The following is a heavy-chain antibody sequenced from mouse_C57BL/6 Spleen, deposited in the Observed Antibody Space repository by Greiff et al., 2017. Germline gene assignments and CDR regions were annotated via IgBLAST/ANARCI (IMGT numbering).Heavy chain of an antibody. CDR1: GYTFTSYW. CDR2: IYPSDSET. Sequence: QVQLQQPGAELVRPGSSVKLSCKASGYTFTSYWMDWVKQRPGQGLEWIGNIYPSDSETHYNQKFKDKATLTVDKSSRTAYMQLSSLTSEDSAVYYCARGGQGYFDYWGQGTTLTVSS. J-gene: IGHJ2*01. V-gene: IGHV1-61*01. D-gene: IGHD3-3*01. CDR3: ARGGQGYFDY.